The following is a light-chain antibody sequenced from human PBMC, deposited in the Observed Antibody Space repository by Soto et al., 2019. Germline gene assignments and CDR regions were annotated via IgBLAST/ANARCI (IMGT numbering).Light chain of an antibody. Sequence: QSVLTQPASVSGSPGQSITISCTGTSSDVRNYNLVSWYQQHPGKAPKLMIYEGTKRPSGVSTRFSGSKSGNTASLTISGLHAEDEADYYCCSYAGSNTLGVFGGGTKLTVL. J-gene: IGLJ2*01. CDR3: CSYAGSNTLGV. CDR1: SSDVRNYNL. V-gene: IGLV2-23*01. CDR2: EGT.